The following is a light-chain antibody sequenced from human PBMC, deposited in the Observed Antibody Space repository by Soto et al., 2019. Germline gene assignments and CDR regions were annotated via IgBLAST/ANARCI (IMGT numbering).Light chain of an antibody. J-gene: IGKJ2*01. Sequence: DVVMTQSPLSLPVTLGQPASISCRSSQSLVYSDGNTYLNWFQQRPGQSPRRLIYKVSNRDSGVPNRFSGSGSGTDFTLKISRVEAEDGVVYYCMQGKLWPSTFGQGTKLEIK. CDR1: QSLVYSDGNTY. CDR2: KVS. V-gene: IGKV2-30*01. CDR3: MQGKLWPST.